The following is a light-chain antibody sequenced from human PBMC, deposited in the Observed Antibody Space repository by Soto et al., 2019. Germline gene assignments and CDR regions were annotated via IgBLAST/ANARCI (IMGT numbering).Light chain of an antibody. CDR2: GAS. J-gene: IGKJ4*01. Sequence: VLTQSPVTLSLSPGERATLFCRASQSITYTFLGWYQQKPGQPPRLLIYGASNRAPGIPDRFSGTGSDTDFTFTIRRVEPEYFAISYCQHYGSSPLTFGGGTKVESK. CDR1: QSITYTF. V-gene: IGKV3-20*01. CDR3: QHYGSSPLT.